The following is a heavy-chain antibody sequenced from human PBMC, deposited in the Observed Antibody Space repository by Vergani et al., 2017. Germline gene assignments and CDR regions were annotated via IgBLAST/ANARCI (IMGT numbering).Heavy chain of an antibody. CDR1: GASINNDFYY. D-gene: IGHD2-15*01. Sequence: QVQLQESGPGLVKPSQTLSLTYTVSGASINNDFYYWHWIRQPAGKGLEWIGRIYVSGITDHNSSLQSRVSMSVDTSKNQFSLTLTSVTAADTAVYYCARDNNRLRPRACDLWGQGTMVAVSS. J-gene: IGHJ3*01. CDR2: IYVSGIT. CDR3: ARDNNRLRPRACDL. V-gene: IGHV4-61*02.